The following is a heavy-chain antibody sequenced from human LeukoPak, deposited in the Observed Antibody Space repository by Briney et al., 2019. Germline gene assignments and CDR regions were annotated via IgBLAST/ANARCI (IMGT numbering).Heavy chain of an antibody. CDR2: IYYSGST. CDR1: GGSISSYY. J-gene: IGHJ6*03. D-gene: IGHD6-19*01. V-gene: IGHV4-59*01. CDR3: ARVDSSGWKYYYYYMDV. Sequence: SETLSLTCTASGGSISSYYWSWIRQPPGKGLEWIGYIYYSGSTNYNPSLKSRVTISVDTSKNQFSLKLSSVTAADTAVYYCARVDSSGWKYYYYYMDVWGKGTTVTISS.